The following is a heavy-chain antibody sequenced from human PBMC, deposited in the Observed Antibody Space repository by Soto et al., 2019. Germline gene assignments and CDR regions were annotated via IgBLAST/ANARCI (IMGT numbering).Heavy chain of an antibody. Sequence: GGSLRLSCAASGFTFSSYGMHWVLQAPGKGLEWVAVIWYDGSNKYYADSVKGRFTISRDNSKNTLYLQMNSLRAEDTAVYYCPRDPGAMVRGVTHIDYWGQGTLVTVSS. D-gene: IGHD3-10*01. J-gene: IGHJ4*02. V-gene: IGHV3-33*01. CDR2: IWYDGSNK. CDR3: PRDPGAMVRGVTHIDY. CDR1: GFTFSSYG.